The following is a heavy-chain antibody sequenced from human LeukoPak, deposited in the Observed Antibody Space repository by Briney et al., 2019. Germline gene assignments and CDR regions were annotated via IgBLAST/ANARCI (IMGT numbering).Heavy chain of an antibody. CDR1: GFTFSSYS. CDR2: ISSSSSYI. CDR3: ARVPHYYGSGSNREADY. V-gene: IGHV3-21*01. J-gene: IGHJ4*02. Sequence: PGGSLRLSCAASGFTFSSYSMNWVRQAPGKGLEWVSSISSSSSYIYYADSVKGRFTISRDNAKNSLYLQMNSLRAEDTAVYYCARVPHYYGSGSNREADYWGQGTLVTVSS. D-gene: IGHD3-10*01.